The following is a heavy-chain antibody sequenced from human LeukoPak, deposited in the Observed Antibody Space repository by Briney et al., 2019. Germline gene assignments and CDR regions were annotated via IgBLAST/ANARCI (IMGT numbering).Heavy chain of an antibody. CDR2: IIPLLGIA. Sequence: EASVKVSCKASGGTFSSYAISWVRQAPGQGLEWMGRIIPLLGIANYAQKFQGRVTITADKSTSTAYMELSSLRSEDTAVYYCARGKGIAAAGLDYWGQGTLVTVSS. CDR1: GGTFSSYA. V-gene: IGHV1-69*04. CDR3: ARGKGIAAAGLDY. D-gene: IGHD6-13*01. J-gene: IGHJ4*02.